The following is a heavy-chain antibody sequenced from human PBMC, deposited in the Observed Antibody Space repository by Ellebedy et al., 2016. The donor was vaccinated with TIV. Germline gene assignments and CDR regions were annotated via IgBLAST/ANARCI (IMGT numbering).Heavy chain of an antibody. J-gene: IGHJ4*02. D-gene: IGHD2-21*01. CDR1: GSTLGGYW. CDR3: AREIPYGY. CDR2: ITTNDE. Sequence: PGGSLRLSCEVSGSTLGGYWMHWVRQAPGKGLVWVSRITTNDENYADSVKGRFTVSRDNSKNTLYLQMNSLRAEDTAVYYCAREIPYGYWGQGTLVTVSS. V-gene: IGHV3-74*01.